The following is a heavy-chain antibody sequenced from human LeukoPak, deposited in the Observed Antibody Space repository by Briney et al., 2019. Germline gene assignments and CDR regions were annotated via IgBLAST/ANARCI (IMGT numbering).Heavy chain of an antibody. Sequence: GASVKVSCKASGYTFTSYGISCVRQAPGQGLEWMGWISAYNGNTNYAQKLQGRVTMTTDTSTSTAYMELRSLRSDDTAVYYCARDKEYSYGYPVNWFDPWGQGTLVTVSS. J-gene: IGHJ5*02. CDR3: ARDKEYSYGYPVNWFDP. V-gene: IGHV1-18*01. CDR1: GYTFTSYG. D-gene: IGHD5-18*01. CDR2: ISAYNGNT.